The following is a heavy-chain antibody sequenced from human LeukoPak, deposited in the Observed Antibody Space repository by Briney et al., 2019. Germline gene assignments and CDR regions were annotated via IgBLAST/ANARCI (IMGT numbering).Heavy chain of an antibody. CDR2: IYYSGST. CDR1: GGSISSYY. Sequence: SETLSLTCTVSGGSISSYYWSWIRQPPGKGLEWIGYIYYSGSTNYNPSLKSRVTISVDTSKNQFSLKLSSVTAADTAVYYCARVIVGARRGLFDYWGQGTLVTVSS. CDR3: ARVIVGARRGLFDY. D-gene: IGHD1-26*01. J-gene: IGHJ4*02. V-gene: IGHV4-59*01.